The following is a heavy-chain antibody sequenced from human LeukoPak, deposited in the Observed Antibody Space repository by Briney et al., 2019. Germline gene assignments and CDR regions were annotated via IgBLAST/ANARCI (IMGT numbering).Heavy chain of an antibody. V-gene: IGHV4-4*07. CDR2: IYTSGST. Sequence: PSETLPLTCTVSGGSISSYYWSWIRQPAGKGLEWIGRIYTSGSTNYNPSLKSRVTMSVDTSKNQFSLKLSSVTAADTAVYYCARVQGLGELLSFDIWGQGTMVTVSS. CDR1: GGSISSYY. D-gene: IGHD3-10*01. J-gene: IGHJ3*02. CDR3: ARVQGLGELLSFDI.